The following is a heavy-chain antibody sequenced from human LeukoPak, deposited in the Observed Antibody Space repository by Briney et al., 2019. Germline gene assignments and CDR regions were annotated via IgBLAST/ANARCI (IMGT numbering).Heavy chain of an antibody. J-gene: IGHJ4*02. D-gene: IGHD6-19*01. Sequence: GGSLRLSCAASGFAFDDYAMHWVRQAPGKGLEWVSGISWNSGSIGYADSVKGRFTISRDNAKNSLYLQMNSLRAEDTALYYCAKVRGVVAVAGSYSYWGQGTLVTVSS. CDR3: AKVRGVVAVAGSYSY. V-gene: IGHV3-9*01. CDR2: ISWNSGSI. CDR1: GFAFDDYA.